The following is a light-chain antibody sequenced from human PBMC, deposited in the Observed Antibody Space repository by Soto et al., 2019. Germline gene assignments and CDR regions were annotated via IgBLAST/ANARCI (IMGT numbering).Light chain of an antibody. CDR1: SSGVGGYNY. V-gene: IGLV2-14*01. CDR3: SSKTSSRTPFV. Sequence: QSALTQPASVSGSPGQSITISCTGTSSGVGGYNYVSWYQQHPGNAPRLMIYEVNNWPSGVPNRFSGSKSGNTASLTISGLQAEDEADYYCSSKTSSRTPFVFGTGTKVT. CDR2: EVN. J-gene: IGLJ1*01.